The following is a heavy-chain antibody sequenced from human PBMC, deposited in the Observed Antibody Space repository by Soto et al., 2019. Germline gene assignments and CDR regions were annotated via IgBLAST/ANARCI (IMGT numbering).Heavy chain of an antibody. CDR1: GYTFTNYA. CDR2: INAGNDNT. Sequence: ASVKVSCKASGYTFTNYAIHWVRQAPGQRLEWMGWINAGNDNTKYSQKFQGRVTITRDTSASTTYMELSSLRSEDTAVYYCASYGYCSGGSCYSGLDYWGQGTLVTVSS. CDR3: ASYGYCSGGSCYSGLDY. V-gene: IGHV1-3*01. D-gene: IGHD2-15*01. J-gene: IGHJ4*02.